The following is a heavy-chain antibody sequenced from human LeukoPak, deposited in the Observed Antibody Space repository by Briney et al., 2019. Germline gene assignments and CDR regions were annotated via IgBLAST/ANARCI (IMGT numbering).Heavy chain of an antibody. J-gene: IGHJ4*02. CDR3: ARDSGYLKDY. D-gene: IGHD3-10*01. V-gene: IGHV3-33*01. Sequence: GRSLRLSCAASGFTFSSYGMHWVRQAPGKGLEWVAVIWYDGSNKYYADSVKGRFTISRDNSKNTLYLQMNSLRAEDTAVNYCARDSGYLKDYWGQGTLVTVSS. CDR2: IWYDGSNK. CDR1: GFTFSSYG.